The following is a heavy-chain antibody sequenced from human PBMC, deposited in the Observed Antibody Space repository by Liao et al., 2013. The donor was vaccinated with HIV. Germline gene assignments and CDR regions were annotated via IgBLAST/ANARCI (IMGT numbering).Heavy chain of an antibody. J-gene: IGHJ1*01. D-gene: IGHD1-26*01. CDR3: ASGASGVNEH. CDR2: INHSGSA. CDR1: GESFSSYY. V-gene: IGHV4-34*01. Sequence: QVRLQQWGARLLRPSEALSLTCAVYGESFSSYYWTWIRQSPGKGLEWIGEINHSGSANYNPSLSSRVTISVDSSKNQFSLNVTSLSDADTGFYFCASGASGVNEHWGRGSLVIVSS.